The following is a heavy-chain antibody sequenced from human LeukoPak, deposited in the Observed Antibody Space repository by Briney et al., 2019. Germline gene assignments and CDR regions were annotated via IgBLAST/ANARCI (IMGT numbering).Heavy chain of an antibody. CDR2: INHNAEMI. V-gene: IGHV3-48*02. D-gene: IGHD3-9*01. J-gene: IGHJ4*02. CDR1: GFPFGSYA. CDR3: ARDHDWAFDL. Sequence: GGSLRLSCGASGFPFGSYAMSWVRQAPGKGLEWIAYINHNAEMIFYPDFVKGRFTISRDNAKNSLYLQMNALRYEDTAIYYCARDHDWAFDLWGQGTLVTVSS.